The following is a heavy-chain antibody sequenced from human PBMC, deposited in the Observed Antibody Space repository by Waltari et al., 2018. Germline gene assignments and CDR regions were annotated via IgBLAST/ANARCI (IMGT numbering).Heavy chain of an antibody. CDR2: IIPIFGTA. J-gene: IGHJ1*01. D-gene: IGHD1-26*01. CDR1: GGTFSSYA. CDR3: ASPSGSYYSEYFQH. V-gene: IGHV1-69*05. Sequence: QVQLVQSGAEVKKPGSSVKVSCKASGGTFSSYAISWVRQAPGQGLEWMGGIIPIFGTANYAQKFQGRVTITTDESTSTAYMELSSLRSEDTAVYYCASPSGSYYSEYFQHWGQGTLVTVSS.